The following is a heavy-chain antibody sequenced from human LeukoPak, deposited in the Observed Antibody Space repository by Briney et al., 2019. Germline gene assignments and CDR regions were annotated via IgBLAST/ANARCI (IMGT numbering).Heavy chain of an antibody. J-gene: IGHJ4*02. CDR1: GFTVSSDY. V-gene: IGHV3-23*01. Sequence: GGSLRLSCTASGFTVSSDYMSWVRQAPGKGLEWVSAISGSGGSTYYADSVKGRFTISRDNSKNTLYLQMNSLGAEDTAVYYCAKKGYYDGSGYYMYYFDHWGQGTLVTVSS. CDR2: ISGSGGST. D-gene: IGHD3-22*01. CDR3: AKKGYYDGSGYYMYYFDH.